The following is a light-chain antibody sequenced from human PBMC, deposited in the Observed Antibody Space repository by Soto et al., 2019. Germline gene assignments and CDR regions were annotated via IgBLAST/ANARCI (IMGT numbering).Light chain of an antibody. J-gene: IGLJ1*01. V-gene: IGLV2-14*01. CDR3: SSYTSSSTYV. CDR2: EVS. Sequence: LTQPASVSGSLGQSITISCTGTSSDVGGFNYVSWYQQHPGKAPKLMIYEVSNRPSGVSNRFSGSKSGNTASLTISGLQAEDEADYYCSSYTSSSTYVFGSGTKVTVL. CDR1: SSDVGGFNY.